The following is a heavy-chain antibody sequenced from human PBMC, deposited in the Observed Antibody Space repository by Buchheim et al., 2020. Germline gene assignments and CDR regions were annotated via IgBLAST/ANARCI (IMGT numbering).Heavy chain of an antibody. Sequence: EVQLVESGGGLVQPGGSLRLSCVASGFTFDDYWMHWVRQAPGKGLMGVSHIYNDGSRIKYADSVEGRFTISRDNARNTLYLQMDSLRAEDTAIYYCARGAHVGVAGTEDYWGQGTL. CDR1: GFTFDDYW. CDR2: IYNDGSRI. J-gene: IGHJ4*02. CDR3: ARGAHVGVAGTEDY. D-gene: IGHD6-19*01. V-gene: IGHV3-74*01.